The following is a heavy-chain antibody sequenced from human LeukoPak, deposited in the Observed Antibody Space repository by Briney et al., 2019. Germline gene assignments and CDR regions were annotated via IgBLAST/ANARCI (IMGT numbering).Heavy chain of an antibody. CDR3: ARLRGPMVRGDR. J-gene: IGHJ4*02. V-gene: IGHV3-48*03. D-gene: IGHD3-10*01. CDR1: GFTFSSYE. CDR2: ISSSGSTI. Sequence: GGSLRLSCAASGFTFSSYEMNWVRQAPGKGLEWVSYISSSGSTIYYADSVKGRFTNSRDNAKNSLYLQMNSLRAEDTAVYYCARLRGPMVRGDRWGQGTLVTVSS.